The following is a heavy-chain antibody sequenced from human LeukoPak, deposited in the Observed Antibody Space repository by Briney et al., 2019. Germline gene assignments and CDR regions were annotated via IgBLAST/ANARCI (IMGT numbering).Heavy chain of an antibody. CDR3: ARVSGTYFDY. Sequence: GGSLRLSCAASGFTFSSYGMHWVRQTPGKGLEWVALIWYDATKYHYTDSVKGRFTISRDNSKNTLYLQMNSLRAEDTAVYYCARVSGTYFDYWGQGTLVTVSS. CDR1: GFTFSSYG. D-gene: IGHD1-14*01. J-gene: IGHJ4*02. V-gene: IGHV3-33*01. CDR2: IWYDATKY.